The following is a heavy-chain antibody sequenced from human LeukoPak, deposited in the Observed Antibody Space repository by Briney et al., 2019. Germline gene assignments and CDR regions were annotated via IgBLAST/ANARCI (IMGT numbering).Heavy chain of an antibody. CDR3: ARDRTSGSFSI. Sequence: PSETLSLTCAVSGYSISSGYQWGWIRQPPGKALEWIGNIYHSGNTYYNPSLKSRVTISLDTPKNQFSLKVSSVAATDTAVYYCARDRTSGSFSIWGLGTLVTVSS. J-gene: IGHJ4*02. D-gene: IGHD1-26*01. CDR2: IYHSGNT. V-gene: IGHV4-38-2*02. CDR1: GYSISSGYQ.